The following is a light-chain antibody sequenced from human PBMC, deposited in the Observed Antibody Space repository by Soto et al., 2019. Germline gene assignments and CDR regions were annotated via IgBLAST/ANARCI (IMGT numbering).Light chain of an antibody. CDR2: GAS. Sequence: EIVLTQSPGTLSLSPGEGDTLSCRASQSVSSNSLAWYQQKPGQAPRLLIYGASTRATGIPDRFSGSGSGTDSTLTINRLEPEDFAVYYCQQYGSSPLTFGGGTKVEIK. CDR1: QSVSSNS. CDR3: QQYGSSPLT. V-gene: IGKV3-20*01. J-gene: IGKJ4*01.